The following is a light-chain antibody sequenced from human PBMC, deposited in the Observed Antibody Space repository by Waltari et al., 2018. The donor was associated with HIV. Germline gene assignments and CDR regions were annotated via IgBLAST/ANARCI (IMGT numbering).Light chain of an antibody. V-gene: IGLV1-40*01. Sequence: QSVLTQPPSVSGAPGQRVTISCTGSSSNIGAGYDVHWYQQLPGTAPKLLIYGNSHRPSGVPARCSGSKSGTSASLAITGLQAEDESDYYCQSYDSSLSAPYVFGTGTKVTVL. CDR3: QSYDSSLSAPYV. CDR2: GNS. CDR1: SSNIGAGYD. J-gene: IGLJ1*01.